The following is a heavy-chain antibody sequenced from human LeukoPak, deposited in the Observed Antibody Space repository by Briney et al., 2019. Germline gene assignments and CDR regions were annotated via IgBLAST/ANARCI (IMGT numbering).Heavy chain of an antibody. CDR3: ARRDSGTTIGDY. CDR2: IIAHNGKT. CDR1: GYTFTNYG. V-gene: IGHV1-18*01. Sequence: ASVKVSCKTSGYTFTNYGVTWVRQAPGQGLEWMGWIIAHNGKTNYAQNLQGRVTMTTDTSTSTAYMEMRTLISDDTAVYYCARRDSGTTIGDYCGQGTLVTVSS. D-gene: IGHD1-26*01. J-gene: IGHJ4*02.